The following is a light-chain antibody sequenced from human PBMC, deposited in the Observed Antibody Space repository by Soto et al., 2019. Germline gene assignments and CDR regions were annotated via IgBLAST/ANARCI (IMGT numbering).Light chain of an antibody. CDR1: QNIYSN. Sequence: IVVTQSPATLSVSPWERATLSCRASQNIYSNVAWYQQRPGQAPRLLIYRASTRAPGIPARFSGSGSGTEFTLTISSLQSEDFTVYSCLQYHNLWAFGQGTKVDIK. J-gene: IGKJ1*01. CDR2: RAS. CDR3: LQYHNLWA. V-gene: IGKV3-15*01.